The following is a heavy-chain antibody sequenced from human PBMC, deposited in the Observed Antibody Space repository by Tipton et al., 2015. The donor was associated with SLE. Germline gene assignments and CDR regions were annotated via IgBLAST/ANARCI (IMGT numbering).Heavy chain of an antibody. CDR2: IRYDGSNK. CDR3: ARDLYSSSSLDY. CDR1: GFTFSSYG. V-gene: IGHV3-30*02. J-gene: IGHJ4*02. D-gene: IGHD6-13*01. Sequence: SLRLSCAASGFTFSSYGMHWVRQAPGKGLEWVAFIRYDGSNKYYADSVKGRFTISRDNSKNTLYLQMNSLRAEDTAVYYCARDLYSSSSLDYWGQGTLVTVSS.